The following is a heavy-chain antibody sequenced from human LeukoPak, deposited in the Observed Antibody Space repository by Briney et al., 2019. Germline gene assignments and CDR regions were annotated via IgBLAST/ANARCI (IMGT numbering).Heavy chain of an antibody. CDR2: MNPNSGNT. V-gene: IGHV1-8*03. Sequence: ASVKVSCKASGYTFTSYDINWVRQATGQGLEWMGWMNPNSGNTGYAQKFQGRVTITRNTSISTAYMELSSLKTEDTAVYYCTTELSSILDKFNWGQGTLVTVSS. CDR3: TTELSSILDKFN. CDR1: GYTFTSYD. D-gene: IGHD2/OR15-2a*01. J-gene: IGHJ4*02.